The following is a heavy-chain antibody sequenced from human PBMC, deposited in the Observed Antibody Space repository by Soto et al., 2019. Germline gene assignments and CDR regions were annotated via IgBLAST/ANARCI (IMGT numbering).Heavy chain of an antibody. CDR2: ISSNGGST. CDR3: VNGYDFWSGYFXY. Sequence: GGSLRLSCSASGFTFSSYAMHWVRQAPGKGLEYVSAISSNGGSTYYADSVKGRFTISRDNSKNTLYLQMSSLRAEDTAVYYCVNGYDFWSGYFXYWGQGTLVTVSS. V-gene: IGHV3-64D*08. D-gene: IGHD3-3*01. J-gene: IGHJ4*02. CDR1: GFTFSSYA.